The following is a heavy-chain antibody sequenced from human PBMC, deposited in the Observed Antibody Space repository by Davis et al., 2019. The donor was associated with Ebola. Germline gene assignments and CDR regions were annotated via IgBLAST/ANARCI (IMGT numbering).Heavy chain of an antibody. CDR2: IRSKANSYAT. V-gene: IGHV3-73*01. D-gene: IGHD3-9*01. J-gene: IGHJ5*02. CDR3: ARDWGRYFDWLQVYNWFDP. Sequence: GESLKISCAASGFTFSSYGMHWVRQASGKGLEWVGRIRSKANSYATAYAASVKGRFTISRDNSKNTLYLQMNSLRDEDTAVYYCARDWGRYFDWLQVYNWFDPWGQGTLVTVSS. CDR1: GFTFSSYG.